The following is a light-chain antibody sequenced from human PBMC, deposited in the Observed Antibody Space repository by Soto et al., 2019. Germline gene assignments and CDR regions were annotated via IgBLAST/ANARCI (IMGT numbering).Light chain of an antibody. Sequence: EIVLTQSPATLSVSPGETATLSCRASQSVSANLAWYQLKPGQAPRLLIYGATTSAACFPGKFGGSGSGTEFTLTITVLQSEGSAVYYCQQYDNWTTFGPGTKVDIK. J-gene: IGKJ3*01. V-gene: IGKV3-15*01. CDR2: GAT. CDR3: QQYDNWTT. CDR1: QSVSAN.